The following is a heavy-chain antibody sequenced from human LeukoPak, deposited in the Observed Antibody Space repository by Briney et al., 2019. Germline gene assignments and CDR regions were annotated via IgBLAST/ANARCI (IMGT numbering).Heavy chain of an antibody. J-gene: IGHJ6*03. V-gene: IGHV1-46*01. Sequence: GASVKVSCKASGYTFTSYYMHWVRRAPGQGLEWMGIINPSGGSTSYAQKFQGRVTMTRDTSTSTVYMELSSLRSEDTAVYYCARDRRPAAIGYYYYYMDVWGKGTTVTVSS. CDR1: GYTFTSYY. CDR3: ARDRRPAAIGYYYYYMDV. CDR2: INPSGGST. D-gene: IGHD2-2*02.